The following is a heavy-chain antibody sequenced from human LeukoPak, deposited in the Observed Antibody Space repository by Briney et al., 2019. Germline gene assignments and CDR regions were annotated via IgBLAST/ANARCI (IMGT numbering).Heavy chain of an antibody. D-gene: IGHD3-16*02. CDR1: GGSISSSSYY. CDR2: IYYSGST. Sequence: PSETLSLTCTVSGGSISSSSYYWGWIRQPPGKGLEWIGSIYYSGSTYYNPSLKSRVTISVDTSKNQFSLKLSSVTAADTAVYYCARVTVYDYVWGSYRPSLEAFDIWGQGTMVTVSS. J-gene: IGHJ3*02. CDR3: ARVTVYDYVWGSYRPSLEAFDI. V-gene: IGHV4-39*07.